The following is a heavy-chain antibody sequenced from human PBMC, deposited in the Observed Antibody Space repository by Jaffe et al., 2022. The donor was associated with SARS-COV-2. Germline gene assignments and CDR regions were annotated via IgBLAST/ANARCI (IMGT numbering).Heavy chain of an antibody. CDR1: GFTFSTYW. CDR2: IKQDGSEK. Sequence: EVQLVESGGGLVQPGGSLRLSCAASGFTFSTYWMSWVRQAPGKGLEWVANIKQDGSEKYYVDSVKGRFTISRDNAKNSLYLQMNSLRVEDTAVYYCARQFWAQAYGYWGQGTLVTVSS. J-gene: IGHJ4*02. CDR3: ARQFWAQAYGY. D-gene: IGHD3-16*01. V-gene: IGHV3-7*03.